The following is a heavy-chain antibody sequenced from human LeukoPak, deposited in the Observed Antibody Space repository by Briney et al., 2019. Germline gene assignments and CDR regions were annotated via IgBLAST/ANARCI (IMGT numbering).Heavy chain of an antibody. V-gene: IGHV3-48*04. D-gene: IGHD3-10*01. CDR1: GFTFSSYS. CDR2: ISSSGSTI. Sequence: GGSLRLSCAASGFTFSSYSMNWVRQAPGKGLEWVSYISSSGSTIYYADSVKGRFTISRDNAKNSLYLQMNSLRAEDTAVYYCARVWFGELLPENWGQGTLVTVSS. J-gene: IGHJ4*02. CDR3: ARVWFGELLPEN.